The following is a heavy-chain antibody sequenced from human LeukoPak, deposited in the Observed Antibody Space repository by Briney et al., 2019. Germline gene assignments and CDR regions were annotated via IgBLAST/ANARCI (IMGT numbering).Heavy chain of an antibody. CDR1: GGSFSGYY. Sequence: SETLSLTCAVYGGSFSGYYWSWIRQPPGKGLEWIGEINHSGSTNYNPSLKSQVTISVDTSKNQFSLKLSSVTAADTAVYYCASKDSSGYYFDYWGQGTLVTVSS. V-gene: IGHV4-34*01. J-gene: IGHJ4*02. D-gene: IGHD3-22*01. CDR3: ASKDSSGYYFDY. CDR2: INHSGST.